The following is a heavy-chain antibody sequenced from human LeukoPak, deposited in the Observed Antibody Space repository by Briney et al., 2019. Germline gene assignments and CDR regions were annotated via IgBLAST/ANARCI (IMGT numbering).Heavy chain of an antibody. Sequence: GGTLRLSCAASGFTFSSYGMNWVRQAPGKGLEWVSAISGSGGTTYYADSVKGRFTISRDNAKNSLYLQMNSLRAEDTAVYYCAELGITMIGGVWGKGTTVTISS. V-gene: IGHV3-23*01. CDR3: AELGITMIGGV. J-gene: IGHJ6*04. CDR1: GFTFSSYG. CDR2: ISGSGGTT. D-gene: IGHD3-10*02.